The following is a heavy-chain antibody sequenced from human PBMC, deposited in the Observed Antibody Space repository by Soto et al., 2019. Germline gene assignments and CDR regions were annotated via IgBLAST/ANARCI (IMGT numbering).Heavy chain of an antibody. J-gene: IGHJ4*02. CDR3: AKGLGVGLVNSGLDY. D-gene: IGHD3-3*01. CDR2: ISGGGGST. V-gene: IGHV3-23*01. Sequence: EVQLLESGGGLVQPGGSLRLSCAASGFTFSSYAMSWVRQAPGKGLEWVSGISGGGGSTYYADSVKGRFTISRDNSKNTLYLQMTSLRAEDTAVYYCAKGLGVGLVNSGLDYWGQGTLVTVSS. CDR1: GFTFSSYA.